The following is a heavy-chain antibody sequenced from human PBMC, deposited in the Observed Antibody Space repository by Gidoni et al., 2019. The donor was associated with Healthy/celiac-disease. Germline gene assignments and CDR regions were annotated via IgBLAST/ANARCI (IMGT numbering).Heavy chain of an antibody. V-gene: IGHV3-21*01. J-gene: IGHJ6*02. Sequence: EVQLVESGGGLVKPGGSLRLSCAASGFTFSSYSMNWVRQAPGKGLEWVSSISSSSSYIYYADSVKGRFTISRDNAKNSLYLQMNSLRAEDTAVYYCARDLTTAMVRRYYYYGMDVWGQGTTVTVSS. CDR2: ISSSSSYI. CDR1: GFTFSSYS. CDR3: ARDLTTAMVRRYYYYGMDV. D-gene: IGHD5-18*01.